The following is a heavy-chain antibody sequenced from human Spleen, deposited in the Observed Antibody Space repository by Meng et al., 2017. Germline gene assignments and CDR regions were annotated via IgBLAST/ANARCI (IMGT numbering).Heavy chain of an antibody. CDR3: VAFDY. Sequence: GQLVGSGGGLGKTGGSLRLSCAASGFTFSDYYMNWIRQVPGKGLEWVSYISTSGSSTYYADSVEGRFTISRDNAKNSLYLQMNSLRAEDTAVYYCVAFDYWGQGTLVTVSS. V-gene: IGHV3-11*01. CDR1: GFTFSDYY. J-gene: IGHJ4*02. CDR2: ISTSGSST.